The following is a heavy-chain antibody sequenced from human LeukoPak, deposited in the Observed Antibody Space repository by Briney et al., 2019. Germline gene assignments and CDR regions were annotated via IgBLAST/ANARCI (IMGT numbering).Heavy chain of an antibody. D-gene: IGHD3-3*01. J-gene: IGHJ4*02. Sequence: GGSLRLSCTASRFTFGDYAMSWFRQAPGKGLEWVGFTRSKAYGGTTEYAASVKGRFTISRDDSKSIAYLQMNSLKTEDTAVYYCTREAPDYYDFWSGLYWGQGTLVTVSS. V-gene: IGHV3-49*03. CDR1: RFTFGDYA. CDR3: TREAPDYYDFWSGLY. CDR2: TRSKAYGGTT.